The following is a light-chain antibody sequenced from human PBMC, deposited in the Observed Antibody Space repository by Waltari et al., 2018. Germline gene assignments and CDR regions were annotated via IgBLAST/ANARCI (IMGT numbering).Light chain of an antibody. Sequence: NVLLTQPHSVSESPGKTVTISCTRSSGSIASNYVQWYQQRPGSAPTIVIDEDGQRPPGAPARFSGSIDSSSNSASLTISGLKTEDEADYYCQTYDSTKIHVVFGGGTKLTVL. J-gene: IGLJ2*01. CDR3: QTYDSTKIHVV. CDR2: EDG. V-gene: IGLV6-57*03. CDR1: SGSIASNY.